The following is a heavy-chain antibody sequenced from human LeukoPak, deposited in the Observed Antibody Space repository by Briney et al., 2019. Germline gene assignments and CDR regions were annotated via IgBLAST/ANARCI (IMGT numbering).Heavy chain of an antibody. CDR3: AIGAVAGTLDH. CDR1: GYTFTSYY. CDR2: INPSGGGT. V-gene: IGHV1-46*01. D-gene: IGHD6-19*01. J-gene: IGHJ5*02. Sequence: ASVKVSCKASGYTFTSYYMHWVRQAPGQGLEWMGIINPSGGGTSYAQKFQGRVTLTRDTSTSTVYMELSSLTPEDTAVYYCAIGAVAGTLDHWGQGTLVTASS.